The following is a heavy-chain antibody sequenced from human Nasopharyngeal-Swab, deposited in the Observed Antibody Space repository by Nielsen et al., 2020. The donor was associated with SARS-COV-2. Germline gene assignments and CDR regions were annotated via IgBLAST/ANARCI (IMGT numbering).Heavy chain of an antibody. CDR3: ARDAARSWYNWFDP. J-gene: IGHJ5*02. D-gene: IGHD6-13*01. V-gene: IGHV3-30-3*01. CDR1: GFTFSSYG. Sequence: GGSLRLSCAASGFTFSSYGFHWVRPAPGKGLDWVAAISYDGTNKYYADSVKGRFTISRDNAKNSLFLQMNSLRTEDTALYYCARDAARSWYNWFDPWGQGTLVTVSS. CDR2: ISYDGTNK.